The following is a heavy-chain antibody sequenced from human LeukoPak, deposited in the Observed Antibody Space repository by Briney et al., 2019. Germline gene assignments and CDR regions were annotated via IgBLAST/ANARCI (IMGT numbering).Heavy chain of an antibody. CDR2: INPNSGGT. CDR1: GYTFTGYY. V-gene: IGHV1-2*02. CDR3: ARDPAVTEYYYYGMDV. J-gene: IGHJ6*02. Sequence: GASVKVSCKASGYTFTGYYMHWVRQAPGQGLEWMGWINPNSGGTNYAQKFQGRVTMTRDTSISTAYMELSRLRSDDTAVYYCARDPAVTEYYYYGMDVWGQGTTVTVSS. D-gene: IGHD4-23*01.